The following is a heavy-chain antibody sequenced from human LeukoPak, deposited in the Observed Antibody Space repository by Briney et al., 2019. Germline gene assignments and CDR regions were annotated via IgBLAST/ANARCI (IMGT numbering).Heavy chain of an antibody. CDR3: ASPPRSGSYFDY. D-gene: IGHD1-26*01. CDR1: GGTFSSYA. J-gene: IGHJ4*02. V-gene: IGHV1-69*04. CDR2: IIPILGIA. Sequence: ASVKVSCKASGGTFSSYATSWVRHAPGQGLEWMGRIIPILGIANYAQKFQGRVTITADKSTSTAYMELSSLRSEDTAVYYCASPPRSGSYFDYWGQGTLVTVSS.